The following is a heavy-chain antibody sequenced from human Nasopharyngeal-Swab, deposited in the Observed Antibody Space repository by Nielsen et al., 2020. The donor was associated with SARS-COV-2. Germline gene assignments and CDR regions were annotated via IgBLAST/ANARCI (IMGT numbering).Heavy chain of an antibody. CDR3: ARDSLTHSGYYLDY. CDR2: IYYSGST. J-gene: IGHJ4*02. CDR1: GGSLSSYY. D-gene: IGHD3-22*01. V-gene: IGHV4-59*13. Sequence: SETLSLTSPVSGGSLSSYYWSWIRQPPGKGLEWIGYIYYSGSTNYNPSLKSRVTISVDTSKNQFSLKLSSVTAADTAVYYCARDSLTHSGYYLDYWGQGTLVTVSS.